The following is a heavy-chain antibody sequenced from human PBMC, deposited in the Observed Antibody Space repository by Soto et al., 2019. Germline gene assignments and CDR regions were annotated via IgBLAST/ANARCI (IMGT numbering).Heavy chain of an antibody. CDR3: ASERQQLEDY. CDR1: GFTFSSYS. Sequence: EVQLVESGGGLVKPGGSLRLSCAASGFTFSSYSMNWVRQAPGKGLEWVSSISSSSSYIYYADSVKGRFTISRDNAKNSLYQQMNSLRAEDTAVYYCASERQQLEDYWGQGTLVTVSS. V-gene: IGHV3-21*01. CDR2: ISSSSSYI. D-gene: IGHD6-13*01. J-gene: IGHJ4*02.